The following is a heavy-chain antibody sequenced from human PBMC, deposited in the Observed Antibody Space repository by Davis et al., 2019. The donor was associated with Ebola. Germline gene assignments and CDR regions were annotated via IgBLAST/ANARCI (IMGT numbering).Heavy chain of an antibody. CDR3: ASMVPAAQD. CDR1: GFTFSSYS. J-gene: IGHJ4*02. D-gene: IGHD2-2*01. Sequence: GESLKISCAASGFTFSSYSMNWVRQAPGKGLEWVSYISSSSSYTNYADSVKGRFTISRDNAKNSLYLQMNSLRAEDTAVYYCASMVPAAQDWGQGTLVTVSS. CDR2: ISSSSSYT. V-gene: IGHV3-21*05.